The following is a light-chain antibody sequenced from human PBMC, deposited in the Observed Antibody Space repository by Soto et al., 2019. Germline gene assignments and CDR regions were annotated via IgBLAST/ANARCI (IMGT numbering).Light chain of an antibody. V-gene: IGLV2-11*01. J-gene: IGLJ3*02. CDR2: DVS. CDR3: CSYAGSYTFGWV. Sequence: QSALTQPRSVSGSPGQSVTISCTGTSSDVGGYNYVSWYQQHPGKAPKLMIYDVSKRPSGVPDRFSGSKSGNTASLTISGLQAEDEADYYCCSYAGSYTFGWVFGGGTQLTVL. CDR1: SSDVGGYNY.